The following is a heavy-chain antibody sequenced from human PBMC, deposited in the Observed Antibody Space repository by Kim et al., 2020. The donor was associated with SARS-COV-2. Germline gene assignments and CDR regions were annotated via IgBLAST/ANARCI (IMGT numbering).Heavy chain of an antibody. V-gene: IGHV1-69*01. CDR3: ARRNSGSGSYYFDY. J-gene: IGHJ4*02. D-gene: IGHD3-10*01. Sequence: APKFRGRVKITADESKSTAYVELSSLRSEDTAVYYCARRNSGSGSYYFDYWGQGTLVTVSS.